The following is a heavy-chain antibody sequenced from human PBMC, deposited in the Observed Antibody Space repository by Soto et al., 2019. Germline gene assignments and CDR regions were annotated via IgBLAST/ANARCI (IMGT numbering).Heavy chain of an antibody. V-gene: IGHV4-30-4*01. CDR3: ASRHSSPYFDY. CDR2: IYYSGST. D-gene: IGHD6-13*01. J-gene: IGHJ4*02. CDR1: GGSISSGDYY. Sequence: QVQLQESGPGLVKPSQTLSLTCTVSGGSISSGDYYWSWIRQPPGKGLEWIGAIYYSGSTYYNPSTQTRVTISVDPSKYQFSPKLNSVTAAGTAVYYCASRHSSPYFDYWGQGTLVTVSS.